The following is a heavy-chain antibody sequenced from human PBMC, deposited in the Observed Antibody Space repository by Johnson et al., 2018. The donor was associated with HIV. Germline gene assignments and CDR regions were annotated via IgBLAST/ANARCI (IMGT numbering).Heavy chain of an antibody. CDR1: GFTFSSYG. Sequence: QVQLVESGGGVVQPGRSLRLSCAASGFTFSSYGMHWVRQAPGTGLEWVAVISYDGSNKYSADSVKGRFPISRDNSKNTLFLQMNSLRDEDTAVYYCAKSAASAGGDDAFDIWGQGTMVTVSS. V-gene: IGHV3-30*18. CDR2: ISYDGSNK. D-gene: IGHD3-16*01. J-gene: IGHJ3*02. CDR3: AKSAASAGGDDAFDI.